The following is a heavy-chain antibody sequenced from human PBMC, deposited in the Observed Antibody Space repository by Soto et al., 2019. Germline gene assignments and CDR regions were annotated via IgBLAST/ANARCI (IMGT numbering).Heavy chain of an antibody. D-gene: IGHD3-3*01. CDR1: GYTFTSYG. CDR2: ISGYNGDT. J-gene: IGHJ5*02. V-gene: IGHV1-18*01. Sequence: ASVKVSCKASGYTFTSYGISWVRQAPGQGLEWMGWISGYNGDTNYAQNLQGRVTMTTDTSTSTAYMELRSLRSDDTAVYYCARGGVNFWTGKAPINWFDPWGQGTLVTVSS. CDR3: ARGGVNFWTGKAPINWFDP.